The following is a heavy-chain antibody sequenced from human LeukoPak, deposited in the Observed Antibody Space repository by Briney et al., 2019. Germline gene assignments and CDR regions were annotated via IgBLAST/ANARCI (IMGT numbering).Heavy chain of an antibody. CDR1: GVSISSGGYY. J-gene: IGHJ4*02. D-gene: IGHD6-25*01. Sequence: TSGTLSLTCTVSGVSISSGGYYWSWIRQHPGKGLEWIGYIYYSGSSYYNPSLKSRIAISVDTSKNQFSLELSSVTAADTAVYYCASQAATTEEPFDFWGQGTLVTVSS. V-gene: IGHV4-31*03. CDR2: IYYSGSS. CDR3: ASQAATTEEPFDF.